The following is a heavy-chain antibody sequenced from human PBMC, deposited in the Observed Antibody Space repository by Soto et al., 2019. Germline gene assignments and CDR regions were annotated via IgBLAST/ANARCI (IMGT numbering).Heavy chain of an antibody. CDR2: IKQDGSEK. CDR3: ARVGPALGGYYTYYYYGMDV. J-gene: IGHJ6*02. Sequence: GGSLRLSCAASGFTFSSYWMSWVRQAPGKGLEWVANIKQDGSEKYYVDSLKGRFTSSRDNAKNSLYLQMNSLRAEDTAVYYCARVGPALGGYYTYYYYGMDVWGQGTTVTVSS. V-gene: IGHV3-7*04. D-gene: IGHD3-22*01. CDR1: GFTFSSYW.